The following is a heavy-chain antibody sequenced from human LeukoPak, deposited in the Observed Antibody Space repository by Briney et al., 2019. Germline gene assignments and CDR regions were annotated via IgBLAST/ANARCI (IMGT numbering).Heavy chain of an antibody. D-gene: IGHD5-18*01. CDR1: GYSLIELS. V-gene: IGHV1-24*01. CDR3: ATVRGYSYGYYFDY. Sequence: ASVKVSCKVSGYSLIELSMHWVRQAPGKGLEWMGGFDPEDGETIYAQKFQGRVTMTEDTSTDTAYMELSSLRSEDTAVYYCATVRGYSYGYYFDYWGQGTLVTVSS. J-gene: IGHJ4*02. CDR2: FDPEDGET.